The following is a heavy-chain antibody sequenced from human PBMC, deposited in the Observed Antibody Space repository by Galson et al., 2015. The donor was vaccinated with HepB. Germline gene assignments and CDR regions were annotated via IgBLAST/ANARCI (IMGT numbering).Heavy chain of an antibody. CDR1: GDSVSSNSAA. V-gene: IGHV6-1*01. J-gene: IGHJ4*02. CDR2: TYYRSKWYN. Sequence: CAISGDSVSSNSAAWSWIRQSPSRGLEWLGRTYYRSKWYNDYAVSVKSRITINPDTSKNQFSLKLSSVTAADTAVYCCARRGSSWHKGVLYFDYWGQGTLVTVSS. CDR3: ARRGSSWHKGVLYFDY. D-gene: IGHD6-13*01.